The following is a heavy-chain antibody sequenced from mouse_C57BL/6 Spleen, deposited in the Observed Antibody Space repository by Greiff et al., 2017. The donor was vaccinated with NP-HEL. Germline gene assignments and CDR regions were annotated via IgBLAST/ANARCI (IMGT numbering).Heavy chain of an antibody. V-gene: IGHV5-6*01. J-gene: IGHJ4*01. CDR1: GFTFSSYG. CDR3: SRRGGSSYNYYAMDY. D-gene: IGHD1-1*01. CDR2: ISSGGSYT. Sequence: EVKVVESGGDLVKPGGSLKLSCAASGFTFSSYGMSWVRQTPDKRLEWVATISSGGSYTYYPDSVKGRFTISRDNAKNTLYLQMSSLKSEDTAMYYCSRRGGSSYNYYAMDYWGQGTSVTVSS.